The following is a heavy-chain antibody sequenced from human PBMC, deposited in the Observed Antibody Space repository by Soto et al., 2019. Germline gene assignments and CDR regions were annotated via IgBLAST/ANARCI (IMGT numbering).Heavy chain of an antibody. CDR1: GFIFSSYW. D-gene: IGHD3-10*01. CDR2: IKPDGSAK. J-gene: IGHJ4*02. CDR3: ARDPVRGDDYNFDY. V-gene: IGHV3-7*01. Sequence: PGGSLRLSCEASGFIFSSYWMAWVRQSPGKGLEWVANIKPDGSAKNYVDSVKGRFTISRDNAKNSLYLQMKSLRAEDTAVYYCARDPVRGDDYNFDYWGQGTLVTVSS.